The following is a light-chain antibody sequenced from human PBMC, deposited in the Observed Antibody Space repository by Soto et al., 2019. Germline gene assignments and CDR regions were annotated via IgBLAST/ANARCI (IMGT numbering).Light chain of an antibody. V-gene: IGKV1-39*01. CDR1: QSIRSF. CDR2: AAS. Sequence: DIQMTQSPSTLSGSVGDRVTITCRASQSIRSFLNWYQQKPGKAPKLLIYAASSLQSGVPSRFSGSGSGTGFTLTITSLQPEDSATYHCQQSYITPLTFGQGTRLEIK. CDR3: QQSYITPLT. J-gene: IGKJ5*01.